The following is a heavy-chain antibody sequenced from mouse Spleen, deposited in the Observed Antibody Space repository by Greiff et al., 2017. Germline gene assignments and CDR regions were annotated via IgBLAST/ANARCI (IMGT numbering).Heavy chain of an antibody. V-gene: IGHV5-17*01. CDR3: AMVARATAMDY. J-gene: IGHJ4*01. CDR2: ISSGSSTI. Sequence: EVKLVESGGGLVKPGGSLKLSCAASGFTFSDYGMHWVRQAPEKGLEWVAYISSGSSTIYYADTVKGRFTISRDNAKNTLFLQMTSLRSEDTAMYYCAMVARATAMDYWGQGTSVTVSS. D-gene: IGHD3-1*01. CDR1: GFTFSDYG.